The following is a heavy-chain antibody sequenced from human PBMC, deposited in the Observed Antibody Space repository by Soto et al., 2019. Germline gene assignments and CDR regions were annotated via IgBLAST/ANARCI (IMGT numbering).Heavy chain of an antibody. Sequence: ASVKVSCKTSGYTFTSYGITWVRQAPGQGLEWMGWISGYNGNTNYAQKLQGRVTMTTDTSTKTAYMELRSLTSDDTAVYYCARAGTYSFLYATYWGQGTLVTVSS. CDR2: ISGYNGNT. CDR3: ARAGTYSFLYATY. J-gene: IGHJ4*02. CDR1: GYTFTSYG. V-gene: IGHV1-18*01. D-gene: IGHD4-4*01.